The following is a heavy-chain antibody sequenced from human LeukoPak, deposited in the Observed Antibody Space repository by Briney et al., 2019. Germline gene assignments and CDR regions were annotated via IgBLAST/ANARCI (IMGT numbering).Heavy chain of an antibody. J-gene: IGHJ3*02. D-gene: IGHD3-3*01. CDR3: TRSVLRPRQSAFDI. CDR1: GFTFSSYA. CDR2: ISASGGRT. Sequence: GGSLRLSCAASGFTFSSYAMSWVRQAPGKGLEWVSVISASGGRTSYADSVKGRFTVSRDNSKNTLYLQMNSLKVEDTAVYYCTRSVLRPRQSAFDIWGQGTTVTVSS. V-gene: IGHV3-23*01.